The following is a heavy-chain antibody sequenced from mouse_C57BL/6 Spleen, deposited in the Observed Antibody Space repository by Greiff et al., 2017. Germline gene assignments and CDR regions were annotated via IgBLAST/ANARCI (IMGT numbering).Heavy chain of an antibody. Sequence: QVQLQQSGAELVRPGASVTLSCKASGYTFTDYEMHWVKQTPVHGLEWIGAIDPETGGTAYNQKFKGKAILTADKSSSTAYMELRSLTSEDSAVYYCTRSGQDAIDYWGQGTSVTVSS. V-gene: IGHV1-15*01. J-gene: IGHJ4*01. D-gene: IGHD3-3*01. CDR1: GYTFTDYE. CDR3: TRSGQDAIDY. CDR2: IDPETGGT.